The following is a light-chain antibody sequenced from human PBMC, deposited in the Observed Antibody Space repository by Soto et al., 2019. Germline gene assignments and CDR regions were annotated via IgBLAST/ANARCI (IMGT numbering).Light chain of an antibody. CDR3: QQYVTAPRT. CDR1: QNVANY. Sequence: EIVLTQSPATLSLSPGERATLSCRASQNVANYLDWYQQKPGQAPRLLIYESSNRATGIAARFSGSGSGTDFTLTISRLEPEDFAVYFCQQYVTAPRTFGQGTKVDIK. V-gene: IGKV3-11*01. J-gene: IGKJ1*01. CDR2: ESS.